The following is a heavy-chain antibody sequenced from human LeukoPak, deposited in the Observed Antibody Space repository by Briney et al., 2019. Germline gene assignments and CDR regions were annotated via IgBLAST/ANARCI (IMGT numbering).Heavy chain of an antibody. CDR3: ARGNNYYDSSGYYSGAFDI. CDR2: IYYSGST. D-gene: IGHD3-22*01. J-gene: IGHJ3*02. Sequence: SETLSLTCTVSGGSISSSSYYWGWIRQPPGKGLEWIGSIYYSGSTYYNPSLKSRVTISVDTSKNQFSLKLSSVTAADTAVYYCARGNNYYDSSGYYSGAFDIWGQGTMVTVSS. CDR1: GGSISSSSYY. V-gene: IGHV4-39*07.